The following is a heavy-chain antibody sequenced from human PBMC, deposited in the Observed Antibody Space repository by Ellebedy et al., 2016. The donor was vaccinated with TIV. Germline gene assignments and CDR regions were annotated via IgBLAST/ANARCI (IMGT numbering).Heavy chain of an antibody. D-gene: IGHD5-18*01. CDR2: IVGSGIQ. CDR1: GFTFSPYA. Sequence: GESLKISCAASGFTFSPYAMDWVRQAPGKGLEWVSGIVGSGIQKYADSVTGRFIISRGNTKRNVDLQMNSMIAEDTAVYFCAKERTPGDGYWVFDNWGQGTLVSVSS. CDR3: AKERTPGDGYWVFDN. J-gene: IGHJ4*02. V-gene: IGHV3-23*01.